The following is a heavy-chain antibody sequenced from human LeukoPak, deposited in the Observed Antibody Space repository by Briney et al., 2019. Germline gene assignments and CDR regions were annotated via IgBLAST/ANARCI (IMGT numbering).Heavy chain of an antibody. J-gene: IGHJ4*02. CDR2: INPNSGGT. CDR1: GYTFTVYY. D-gene: IGHD5-18*01. V-gene: IGHV1-2*02. CDR3: ARWDSYGFMAFDY. Sequence: GASVKVSFKASGYTFTVYYMHWVRQAPGQGLEWMGWINPNSGGTNYAQKFQGRVTMTRDTSISTAYMELSRLRSDDTAVYYCARWDSYGFMAFDYWGQGTLVTVSS.